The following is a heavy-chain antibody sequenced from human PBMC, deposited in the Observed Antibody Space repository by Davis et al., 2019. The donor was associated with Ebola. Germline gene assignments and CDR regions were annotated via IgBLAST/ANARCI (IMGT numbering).Heavy chain of an antibody. V-gene: IGHV3-7*03. CDR1: GFTFSSYG. CDR3: ARDLVYGGNAFFDY. D-gene: IGHD4-23*01. Sequence: GESLKISCAASGFTFSSYGMHWVRQAPGKGLEWVANINQDGSEKQYVDSVKGRFTISRDNAKNSLYLQMSSVRADDTAMYYCARDLVYGGNAFFDYWGQGTPVSVSS. CDR2: INQDGSEK. J-gene: IGHJ4*02.